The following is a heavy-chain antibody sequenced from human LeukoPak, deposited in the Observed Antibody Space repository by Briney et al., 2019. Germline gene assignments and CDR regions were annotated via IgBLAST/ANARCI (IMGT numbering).Heavy chain of an antibody. CDR3: ARAPEGSGPHGAFDI. V-gene: IGHV4-30-4*01. D-gene: IGHD3-10*01. CDR2: IYYSGST. J-gene: IGHJ3*02. CDR1: GGSISSDDYY. Sequence: SETLSLTCTVSGGSISSDDYYWGWIRQPPGKGLEWIGYIYYSGSTYYNPSLKSRVTISVDTSMNQFCLKLSSVTAADTAVYYCARAPEGSGPHGAFDIWGQGAMVTVSS.